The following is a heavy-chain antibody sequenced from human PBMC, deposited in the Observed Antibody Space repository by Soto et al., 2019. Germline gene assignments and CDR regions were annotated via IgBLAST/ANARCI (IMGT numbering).Heavy chain of an antibody. CDR3: ARVPDIVVVPAALSEDYYYGMDV. V-gene: IGHV3-74*01. CDR2: INSDGSST. J-gene: IGHJ6*02. CDR1: GFTFSSYW. Sequence: GSLRLSCAASGFTFSSYWMHWVRQAPGKGLVWVSRINSDGSSTSYADSVKGRFTISRDNAKNTLYLQMNSLRAEDTAVYYCARVPDIVVVPAALSEDYYYGMDVWGQGTTVTV. D-gene: IGHD2-2*01.